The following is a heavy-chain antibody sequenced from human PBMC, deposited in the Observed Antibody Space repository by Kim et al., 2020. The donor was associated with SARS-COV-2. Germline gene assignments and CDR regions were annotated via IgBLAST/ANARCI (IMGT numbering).Heavy chain of an antibody. CDR3: AIMSGYSSGWDFEY. CDR1: GFTFSSYG. D-gene: IGHD6-19*01. Sequence: GGSLRLSCAASGFTFSSYGMHWVRQAPGKGLEWVAVISYDGSNKYYADSVKGRFTISRDNSKNTLYLQMNSLRAEDTAVYYCAIMSGYSSGWDFEYWGQG. V-gene: IGHV3-30*03. CDR2: ISYDGSNK. J-gene: IGHJ4*02.